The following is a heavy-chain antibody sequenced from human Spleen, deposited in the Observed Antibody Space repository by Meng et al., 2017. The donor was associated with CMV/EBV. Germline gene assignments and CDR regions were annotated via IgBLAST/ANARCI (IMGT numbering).Heavy chain of an antibody. CDR1: GGTFSSYA. CDR2: IIPILGIA. CDR3: ARFGLGYCSSTSCYYYYYGMDV. V-gene: IGHV1-69*10. J-gene: IGHJ6*02. Sequence: SVKVSCKASGGTFSSYAISWVRQAPGQGLEWMGGIIPILGIANYAQKFQGRVTITADKSTSTAYMELSSLRSEDTAVYYCARFGLGYCSSTSCYYYYYGMDVWGQGTTVTVSS. D-gene: IGHD2-2*01.